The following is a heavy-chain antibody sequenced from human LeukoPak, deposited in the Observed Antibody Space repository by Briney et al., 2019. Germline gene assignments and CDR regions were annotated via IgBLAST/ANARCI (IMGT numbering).Heavy chain of an antibody. CDR1: GGSISSYY. J-gene: IGHJ4*02. CDR2: IYTSGST. Sequence: SETLSLTCTASGGSISSYYWSWIRQPAGKGLEWIGRIYTSGSTNYNPSLKSRVTMSVDTSKNQFSLKLSSVTAADTAVYYCAKVAKYYYGPETYFFFENWGQGTLVTVSS. D-gene: IGHD3-10*01. CDR3: AKVAKYYYGPETYFFFEN. V-gene: IGHV4-4*07.